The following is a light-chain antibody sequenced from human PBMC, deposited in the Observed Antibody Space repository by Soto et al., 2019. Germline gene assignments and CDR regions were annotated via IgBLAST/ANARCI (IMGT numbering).Light chain of an antibody. CDR1: QGVSSN. CDR2: GAS. J-gene: IGKJ3*01. Sequence: DIVMTQSPVTLSVSPGERATLSCRASQGVSSNLAWYQQKPGQAPRLLIYGASTRAAVIPARFSGSGSGTEFTLTISSLQSVDFAVYYYQLYNIWPRTFGPGTNVDIK. CDR3: QLYNIWPRT. V-gene: IGKV3-15*01.